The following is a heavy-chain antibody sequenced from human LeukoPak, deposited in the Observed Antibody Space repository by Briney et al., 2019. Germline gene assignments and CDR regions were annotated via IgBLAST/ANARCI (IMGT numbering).Heavy chain of an antibody. J-gene: IGHJ4*02. V-gene: IGHV3-23*01. CDR3: AKDRASYSSSWCDY. Sequence: GGSLRLSCAASGFTFGSYDMSWVRQAPGKGLEWVSSISGSSGHTFYADSVKGRFTISRDNSKNTLYLQMNSLRAEDTAVYYCAKDRASYSSSWCDYWGQGTLVTVSS. CDR2: ISGSSGHT. D-gene: IGHD6-13*01. CDR1: GFTFGSYD.